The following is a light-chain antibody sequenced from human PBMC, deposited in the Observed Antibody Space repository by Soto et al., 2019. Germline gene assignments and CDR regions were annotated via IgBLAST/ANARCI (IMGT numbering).Light chain of an antibody. V-gene: IGKV3-15*01. J-gene: IGKJ4*01. Sequence: MGVTQSPATLSVSPGERATLSCRASQDVSSNLAWYQQKPGQAPSLLIYGASTRATGTPARFSGSGSGTEFTLTISSLQSEDYAVYFCQQYIRWPLTFGGGTKVDIK. CDR2: GAS. CDR3: QQYIRWPLT. CDR1: QDVSSN.